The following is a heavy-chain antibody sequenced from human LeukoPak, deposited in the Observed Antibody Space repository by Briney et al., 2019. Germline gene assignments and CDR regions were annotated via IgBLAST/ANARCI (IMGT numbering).Heavy chain of an antibody. V-gene: IGHV3-7*01. J-gene: IGHJ4*02. CDR3: TRDRGWQSFDH. CDR2: IKLDGTET. D-gene: IGHD3-10*01. Sequence: GGSLRLSCAASGFTFSTYWMTWVRQSPGMRLERVANIKLDGTETYYMDSVKGRFTISRDNAKNSVYLQMNSLRAEDTAVYYCTRDRGWQSFDHWGQGTLVTVSS. CDR1: GFTFSTYW.